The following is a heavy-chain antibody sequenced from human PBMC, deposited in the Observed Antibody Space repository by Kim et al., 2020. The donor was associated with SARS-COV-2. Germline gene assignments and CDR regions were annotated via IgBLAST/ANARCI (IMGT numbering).Heavy chain of an antibody. D-gene: IGHD2-15*01. CDR1: GFTFSSYA. CDR3: AKRPYSCYYCHYFDY. Sequence: GGSLRLSCAASGFTFSSYAMSWVRQAPGKGLEWVSAISGSGGSTYYADSVKGRFTISRDNSKNTLYLQMNSLRAEDTAVYYCAKRPYSCYYCHYFDYWGQGTLVTVSS. V-gene: IGHV3-23*01. J-gene: IGHJ4*02. CDR2: ISGSGGST.